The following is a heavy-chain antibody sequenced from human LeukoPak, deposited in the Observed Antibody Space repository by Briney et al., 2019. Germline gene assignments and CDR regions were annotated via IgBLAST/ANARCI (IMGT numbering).Heavy chain of an antibody. CDR1: GSFSTSFW. J-gene: IGHJ2*01. Sequence: GASLMISCEGSGSFSTSFWIIWVRPLPGKALEWMGRIDPNDSYTNYRPSVQGHVTISADKSISTAYLQWSSLKASDTAIYYCARLGTANAIDVWGRGTLVSVSS. CDR3: ARLGTANAIDV. D-gene: IGHD7-27*01. V-gene: IGHV5-10-1*01. CDR2: IDPNDSYT.